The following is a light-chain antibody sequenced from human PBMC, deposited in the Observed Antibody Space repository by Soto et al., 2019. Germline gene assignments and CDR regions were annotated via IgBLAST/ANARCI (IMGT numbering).Light chain of an antibody. CDR3: QQYGSSPPVT. V-gene: IGKV3-20*01. CDR2: GAS. J-gene: IGKJ3*01. Sequence: EGGLTQSPSTLSLAPGDSAPLSCRASQSVSSSFLAWYQLKPGQAPRLLIYGASSRATGIPDRFSGSGSGTDFTLTISRLEPEDFAVYYCQQYGSSPPVTFGPGTKVAI. CDR1: QSVSSSF.